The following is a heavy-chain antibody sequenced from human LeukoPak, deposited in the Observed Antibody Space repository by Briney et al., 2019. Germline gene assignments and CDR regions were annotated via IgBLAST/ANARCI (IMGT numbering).Heavy chain of an antibody. D-gene: IGHD6-19*01. CDR2: ISAYNGNT. Sequence: ASVKVSCKASGYTFTSYGISWVRQAPGQGLEWMGWISAYNGNTNYAQKLQGRVTMTTDTSTSTAYMELRSLRSDDTAVYYCARVAAVAGVSWDNWFDPWGQGTLVTVSS. J-gene: IGHJ5*02. V-gene: IGHV1-18*01. CDR1: GYTFTSYG. CDR3: ARVAAVAGVSWDNWFDP.